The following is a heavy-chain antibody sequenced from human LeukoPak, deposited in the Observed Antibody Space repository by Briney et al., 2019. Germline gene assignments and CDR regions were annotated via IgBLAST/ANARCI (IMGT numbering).Heavy chain of an antibody. CDR1: GGSISSYY. CDR2: IYYSGST. V-gene: IGHV4-59*01. Sequence: SETLCLTCTVSGGSISSYYWSWIRQPPGKGLEWIGYIYYSGSTNYNPSLKSRVTISVDTSKNQFSLKLSSVTAADTAVYYCARVRFDAFDIWGQGTMVTVSS. J-gene: IGHJ3*02. D-gene: IGHD3-16*01. CDR3: ARVRFDAFDI.